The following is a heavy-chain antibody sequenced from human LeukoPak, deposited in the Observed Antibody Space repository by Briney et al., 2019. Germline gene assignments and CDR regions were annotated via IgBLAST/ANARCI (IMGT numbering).Heavy chain of an antibody. V-gene: IGHV3-15*01. CDR3: TTGGYYDSSGYYYAYFDY. Sequence: PGGSLRLSCAASGFTFSNAWMNWVRQAPGKGLEWVGRIKSKTDGGTTDHAAPVKGRFTISRDDSKNTLYLQMNSLNTEDTAVYYCTTGGYYDSSGYYYAYFDYWGQGTLVTVSS. J-gene: IGHJ4*02. D-gene: IGHD3-22*01. CDR2: IKSKTDGGTT. CDR1: GFTFSNAW.